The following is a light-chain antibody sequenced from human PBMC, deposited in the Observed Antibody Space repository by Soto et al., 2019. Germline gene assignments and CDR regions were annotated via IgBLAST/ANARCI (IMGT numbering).Light chain of an antibody. CDR2: AAS. J-gene: IGKJ4*01. CDR1: QGISNY. CDR3: QKYNSAPRLT. V-gene: IGKV1-27*01. Sequence: DIQMTQSPSSLSASVGDRVTITCRASQGISNYLAWYQQKPGKVPKLLIYAASTLQSGVPSRFSGSGSGTDFTRTISSLQPEDVATYYCQKYNSAPRLTFGGGTKVEIK.